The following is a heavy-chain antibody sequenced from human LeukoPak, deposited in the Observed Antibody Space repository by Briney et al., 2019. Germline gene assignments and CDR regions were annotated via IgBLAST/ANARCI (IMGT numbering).Heavy chain of an antibody. J-gene: IGHJ4*02. CDR2: ISDGGSTT. CDR3: SRSAYYDGSGNYYGY. V-gene: IGHV3-74*01. Sequence: GGSLRLSCAASGFTFSSYWMHWVRQAPGKGLVWVSRISDGGSTTTYADSVKGRFTISRDNAKNTLYLQMNGLRAEDTAVYYCSRSAYYDGSGNYYGYWGQGTLVTVSS. CDR1: GFTFSSYW. D-gene: IGHD3-22*01.